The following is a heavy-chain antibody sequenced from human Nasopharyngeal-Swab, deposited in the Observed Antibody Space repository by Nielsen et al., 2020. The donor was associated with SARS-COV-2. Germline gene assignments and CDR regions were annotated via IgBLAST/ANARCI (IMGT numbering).Heavy chain of an antibody. Sequence: SQTLSLTCAVSGGSISSSNWWSWVRLPPGKGLEWIGAIYHSGSTNYNPSLKSRVTISVDKSKNQFSLKLSSVTAADTAVYYCTSLVVPAAIPRNWFDPWGQGTLVTVSS. CDR2: IYHSGST. V-gene: IGHV4-4*02. D-gene: IGHD2-2*01. CDR1: GGSISSSNW. CDR3: TSLVVPAAIPRNWFDP. J-gene: IGHJ5*02.